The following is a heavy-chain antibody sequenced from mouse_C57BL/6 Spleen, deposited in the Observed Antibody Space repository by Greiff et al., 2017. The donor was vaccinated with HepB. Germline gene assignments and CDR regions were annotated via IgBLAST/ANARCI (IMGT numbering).Heavy chain of an antibody. CDR1: GYTFTDYE. CDR2: IDPETGGT. V-gene: IGHV1-15*01. J-gene: IGHJ4*01. Sequence: QVQLKESGAELVRPGASVTLSCKASGYTFTDYEMHWVKQTPVHGLEWIGAIDPETGGTAYNQKFKGKAILTADKSSSTAYMELRSLTSEDSAVYYCTRTYGAMDYWGQGTSVTVSS. D-gene: IGHD1-1*02. CDR3: TRTYGAMDY.